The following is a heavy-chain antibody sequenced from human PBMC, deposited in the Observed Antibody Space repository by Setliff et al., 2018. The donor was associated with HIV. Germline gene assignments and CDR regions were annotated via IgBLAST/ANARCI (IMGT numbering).Heavy chain of an antibody. J-gene: IGHJ6*03. D-gene: IGHD4-4*01. CDR2: IYYSGST. V-gene: IGHV4-31*02. CDR1: GASISRGNYY. CDR3: ARVVYTYYYMDV. Sequence: LSLTCTVSGASISRGNYYWTWIRQRPGKGLEWIAFIYYSGSTYYSPSLKSRLMISVDTSKNQFSLNMTSVTAADTAVYFCARVVYTYYYMDVRGKGTTVTVSS.